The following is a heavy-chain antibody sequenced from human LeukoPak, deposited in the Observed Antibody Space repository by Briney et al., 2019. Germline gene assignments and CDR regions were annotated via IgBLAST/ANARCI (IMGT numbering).Heavy chain of an antibody. V-gene: IGHV4-39*01. J-gene: IGHJ3*02. CDR3: ARRGMTTVTTRAFDI. D-gene: IGHD4-17*01. Sequence: SETLSLTCTVSGGSMSSYYWGWIRQPPGKGLEWIGSIYYSGSTYYNPSLKSRVTISVDTSKNQFSLKLSSVTAADTAVFYCARRGMTTVTTRAFDIWGQGTMVTVSS. CDR2: IYYSGST. CDR1: GGSMSSYY.